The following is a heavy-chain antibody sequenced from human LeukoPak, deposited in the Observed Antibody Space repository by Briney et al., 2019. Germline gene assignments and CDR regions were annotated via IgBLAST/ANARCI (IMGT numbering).Heavy chain of an antibody. Sequence: SETLSLTCTVSGGSISGYYWSWIRQPAGQGLECIGRIFSSGSTNYNPSLKGRVTMSVDTSKNQFSLRLSPVTAADTAVYYCARDLGLSLDYWGQGILVTVSS. J-gene: IGHJ4*02. CDR1: GGSISGYY. CDR3: ARDLGLSLDY. D-gene: IGHD3-16*01. CDR2: IFSSGST. V-gene: IGHV4-4*07.